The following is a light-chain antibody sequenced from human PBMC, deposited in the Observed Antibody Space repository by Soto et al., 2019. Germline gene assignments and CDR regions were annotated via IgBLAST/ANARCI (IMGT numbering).Light chain of an antibody. CDR1: SSNVGDYNY. V-gene: IGLV2-11*01. CDR2: DVT. Sequence: QSVLAQPRSVSGSPGQSVTISCTVTSSNVGDYNYVSWYQQHPGKAPKVMIYDVTKRPAGVPDRSSGSKSGNSASLTISGLQAEDEADYYCCSYAGNYIYVFGTGTKVTVL. CDR3: CSYAGNYIYV. J-gene: IGLJ1*01.